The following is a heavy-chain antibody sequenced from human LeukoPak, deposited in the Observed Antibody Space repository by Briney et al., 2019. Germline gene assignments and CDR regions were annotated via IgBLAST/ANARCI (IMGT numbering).Heavy chain of an antibody. V-gene: IGHV3-30*02. D-gene: IGHD4-17*01. CDR1: GFTFSRYG. J-gene: IGHJ4*02. Sequence: GGSLRLSCVASGFTFSRYGMHWVRQAPGKGLEWVAFIQYDGSNTYYAAPVKGRFTISRDDSKNTLYLQMNSLKTEDTAVYYCTTDQAGDLLSFDYWGQGTLVTVSS. CDR3: TTDQAGDLLSFDY. CDR2: IQYDGSNT.